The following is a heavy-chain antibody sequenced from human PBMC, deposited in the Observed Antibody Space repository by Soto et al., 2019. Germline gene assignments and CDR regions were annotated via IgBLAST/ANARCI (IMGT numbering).Heavy chain of an antibody. J-gene: IGHJ6*02. D-gene: IGHD4-17*01. CDR1: GGSVNNANYF. CDR2: IYYSGST. CDR3: ARDADYGGSRGGMDV. V-gene: IGHV4-31*03. Sequence: QVRLEESGPGLVKPSETLSLICSVSGGSVNNANYFWNWIRHHPENGLEWIGYIYYSGSTRYNPSFKTRATLSLDTSKNQFPLRLNYVTVADTAVYFCARDADYGGSRGGMDVWGRGTTVTVSS.